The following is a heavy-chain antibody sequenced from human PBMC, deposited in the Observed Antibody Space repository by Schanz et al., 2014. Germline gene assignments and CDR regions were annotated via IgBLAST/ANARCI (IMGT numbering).Heavy chain of an antibody. D-gene: IGHD4-17*01. CDR3: VRDTDYHFDY. J-gene: IGHJ4*02. CDR2: ISGDGTIT. Sequence: EVQLVESGGGLVQPGGSLRLSCAASGFTFSVYWMHWVRQPPWEGLVSVSRISGDGTITRYADSVKGRFTISRDNAKNTLYLQMYSLRTEDTAVYYCVRDTDYHFDYWGQGTLVTVSS. V-gene: IGHV3-74*01. CDR1: GFTFSVYW.